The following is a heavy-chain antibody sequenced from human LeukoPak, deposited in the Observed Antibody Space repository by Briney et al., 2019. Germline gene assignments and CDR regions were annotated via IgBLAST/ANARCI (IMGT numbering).Heavy chain of an antibody. CDR3: ARDLFDTDANWFDP. J-gene: IGHJ5*02. Sequence: ASVKVSCKASGGTFSSYTISWVRRAPGQGLEWMGRIIPILGIANYAQKFQGRVTITADKSTSTAYMELSSLRSEDTAVYYCARDLFDTDANWFDPWGQGTLVTVSS. CDR2: IIPILGIA. V-gene: IGHV1-69*04. CDR1: GGTFSSYT. D-gene: IGHD3-9*01.